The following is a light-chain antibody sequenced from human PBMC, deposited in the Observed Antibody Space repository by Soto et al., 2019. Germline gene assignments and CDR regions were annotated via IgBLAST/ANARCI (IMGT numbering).Light chain of an antibody. J-gene: IGKJ4*01. CDR2: GAS. V-gene: IGKV1-9*01. CDR3: QQFNSYPLT. CDR1: QGIASS. Sequence: DIHLTQSPSFLSASVGDRVTITCRASQGIASSLAWYQQKAGKAPKLLIYGASTFETGVPSRFSGSGPGTEFTLTISSLQPEDFGIYYCQQFNSYPLTFGGGTKVEIK.